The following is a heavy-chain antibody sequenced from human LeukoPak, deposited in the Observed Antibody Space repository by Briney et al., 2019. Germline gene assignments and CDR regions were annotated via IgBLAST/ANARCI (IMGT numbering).Heavy chain of an antibody. J-gene: IGHJ4*02. V-gene: IGHV3-30-3*01. CDR2: ISYDGSNK. CDR3: ARAGDYGSGSFRWRHFDY. Sequence: GRSLRLSCAASGFTFRNYALHWVRQAPGKGLEWVALISYDGSNKYYADSVKGRFTISRDNSKSTLYLQMNSLRTEDTAVYYCARAGDYGSGSFRWRHFDYWGQGTLVTVSS. D-gene: IGHD3-10*01. CDR1: GFTFRNYA.